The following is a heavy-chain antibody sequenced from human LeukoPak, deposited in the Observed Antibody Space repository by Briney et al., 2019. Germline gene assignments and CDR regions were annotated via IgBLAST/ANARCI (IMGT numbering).Heavy chain of an antibody. CDR3: ARDSWSVAGLYY. CDR2: IYSGGTT. Sequence: TGGSLRLSCAASGFTVSSNYMTWVRQAPGKGLEWVSLIYSGGTTYYADPVKGRFTISRDNSKNTLYLQMNSLRAEDTVVYYCARDSWSVAGLYYWGQGTVVTVSS. D-gene: IGHD6-19*01. CDR1: GFTVSSNY. J-gene: IGHJ4*02. V-gene: IGHV3-66*01.